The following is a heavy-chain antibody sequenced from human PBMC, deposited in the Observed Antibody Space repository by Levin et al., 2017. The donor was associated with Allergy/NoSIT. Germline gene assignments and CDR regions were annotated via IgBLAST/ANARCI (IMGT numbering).Heavy chain of an antibody. D-gene: IGHD6-6*01. V-gene: IGHV3-30*18. CDR3: AKDALGIAARVPYD. Sequence: GGSLRLSCAASGFTFSSYGMHWVRQAPGKGLEWVAVISYDGSNKYYADSVKGRFTISRDNSKNTLYLQMNSLRAEDTAVYYCAKDALGIAARVPYDWGQGTLVTVSS. CDR1: GFTFSSYG. J-gene: IGHJ4*02. CDR2: ISYDGSNK.